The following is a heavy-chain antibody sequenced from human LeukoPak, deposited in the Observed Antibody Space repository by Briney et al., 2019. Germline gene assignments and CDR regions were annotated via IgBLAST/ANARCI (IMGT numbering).Heavy chain of an antibody. CDR3: ARAEYGSGSYPYYYYYMDV. V-gene: IGHV4-59*12. CDR2: IYYSGST. D-gene: IGHD3-10*01. Sequence: SETLSLTCTVSGGSISSYYWSWIRQPPGKGLEWIGYIYYSGSTNYNPSLKSRVTMSVDTSKNQFSLKLSSVTAADTAVYYCARAEYGSGSYPYYYYYMDVWGKGTTVTIS. CDR1: GGSISSYY. J-gene: IGHJ6*03.